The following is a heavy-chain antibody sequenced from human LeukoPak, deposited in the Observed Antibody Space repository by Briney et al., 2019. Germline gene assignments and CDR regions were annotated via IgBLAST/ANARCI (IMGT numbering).Heavy chain of an antibody. V-gene: IGHV1-18*01. J-gene: IGHJ6*03. Sequence: GASAQVSCKASGYTFTSYGFSWVRQAPGQGLEWMGWISAYNGNTNYAQKLLGRVTMTTDNSTSTAYMELRSLRSDDTAVYYCARDSSSWAWYYYYYMDVWGKGTTVTISS. CDR2: ISAYNGNT. CDR1: GYTFTSYG. D-gene: IGHD6-13*01. CDR3: ARDSSSWAWYYYYYMDV.